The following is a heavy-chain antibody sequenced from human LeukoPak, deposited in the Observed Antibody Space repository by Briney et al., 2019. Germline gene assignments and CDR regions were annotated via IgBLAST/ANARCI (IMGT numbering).Heavy chain of an antibody. CDR2: ILPIFGTA. Sequence: SVKVSCKASGGTFSSYAISWVRQAPGQGLEWMGGILPIFGTANYAQKFQGRVTITADHSTSTAYMELSSLRSEDTAVYYCARRIATRERRPYWYFDLWGRGTLVTVSS. D-gene: IGHD5-24*01. V-gene: IGHV1-69*13. J-gene: IGHJ2*01. CDR3: ARRIATRERRPYWYFDL. CDR1: GGTFSSYA.